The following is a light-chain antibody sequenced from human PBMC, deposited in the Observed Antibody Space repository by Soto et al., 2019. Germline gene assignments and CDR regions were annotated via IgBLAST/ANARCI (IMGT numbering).Light chain of an antibody. CDR2: LAS. J-gene: IGKJ4*01. Sequence: EIVMTQSPLSLPVTPGEPASISCRSSQSLLHSDGYSYLAWYLQKPGHSPQLLIDLASSRVSGVPDRFSGSGSGTDFTLKISRVEAEDVGVYYCMQALQTPTFGGGTKVEI. CDR3: MQALQTPT. V-gene: IGKV2-28*01. CDR1: QSLLHSDGYSY.